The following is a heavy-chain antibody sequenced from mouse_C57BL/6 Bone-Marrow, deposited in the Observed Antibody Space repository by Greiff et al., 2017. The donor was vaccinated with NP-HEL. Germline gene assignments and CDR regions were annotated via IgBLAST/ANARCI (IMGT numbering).Heavy chain of an antibody. CDR2: IYPGDGDT. J-gene: IGHJ2*01. D-gene: IGHD1-1*01. CDR3: ARGHYYGSSYYFDY. CDR1: GYAFSSYW. Sequence: VQLQQSGAELVKPGASVKISCKASGYAFSSYWMNWVKQRPGKGLEWIGQIYPGDGDTNYNGKFKGKATLTADKSSSTADMQLSSLTSEDAAVDFCARGHYYGSSYYFDYWGQGTTLTVSS. V-gene: IGHV1-80*01.